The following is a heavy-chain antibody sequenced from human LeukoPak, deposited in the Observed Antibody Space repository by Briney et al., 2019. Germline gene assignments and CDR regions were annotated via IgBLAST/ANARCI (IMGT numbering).Heavy chain of an antibody. V-gene: IGHV3-21*01. J-gene: IGHJ4*02. CDR3: ARDRVAGTRYFDY. CDR1: GFTFSNAW. CDR2: ISSSSSYI. D-gene: IGHD6-19*01. Sequence: GGSLRLSCAASGFTFSNAWMSWVRQAPGKGLGWVSSISSSSSYIYYADSVKGRFTISRDNAKNSLYLQMNSLRAEDTAVYYCARDRVAGTRYFDYWGQGTLVTVSS.